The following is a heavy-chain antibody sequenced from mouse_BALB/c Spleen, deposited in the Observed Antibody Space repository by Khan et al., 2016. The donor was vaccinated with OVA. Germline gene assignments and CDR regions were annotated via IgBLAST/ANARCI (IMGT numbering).Heavy chain of an antibody. CDR1: GFSLTNYG. Sequence: QVQLKESGPGLVAPSQSLSITCTVSGFSLTNYGVGWVRQPPGKGLEWLGIIWGDGSTNYHSALISRLSISKDNSKSQVFLKLNSLQTDDTATYCCVVYYSGRDGFAYWGQGTLVTVSA. CDR3: VVYYSGRDGFAY. CDR2: IWGDGST. D-gene: IGHD1-1*01. V-gene: IGHV2-3*01. J-gene: IGHJ3*01.